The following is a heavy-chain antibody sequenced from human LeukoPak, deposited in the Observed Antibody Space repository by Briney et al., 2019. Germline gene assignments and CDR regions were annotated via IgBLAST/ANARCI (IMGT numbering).Heavy chain of an antibody. D-gene: IGHD3/OR15-3a*01. CDR3: ARDFWTRFDP. CDR2: IYYSGST. V-gene: IGHV4-59*01. J-gene: IGHJ5*02. Sequence: NPSETLSLTCTVSGGSISSYYWSWIRQPPGKGLEWIGYIYYSGSTNYNPSLKSRVTISVDTSKDQFSLKLSSVTAADTAVYYCARDFWTRFDPWGQGTLVTVSS. CDR1: GGSISSYY.